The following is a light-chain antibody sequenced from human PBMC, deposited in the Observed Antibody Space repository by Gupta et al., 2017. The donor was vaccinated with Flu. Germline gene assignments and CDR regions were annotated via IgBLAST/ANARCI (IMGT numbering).Light chain of an antibody. CDR2: LGS. Sequence: PVTPGEPASIACRSSQSLLDSNGNNYLDWYLQKPGQSPQLLIYLGSNRASGGPDRFSGSGSGTDFTLKISRGEAENVGVYYCMQCLQTWTFGQGTKVEIK. CDR3: MQCLQTWT. J-gene: IGKJ1*01. V-gene: IGKV2-28*01. CDR1: QSLLDSNGNNY.